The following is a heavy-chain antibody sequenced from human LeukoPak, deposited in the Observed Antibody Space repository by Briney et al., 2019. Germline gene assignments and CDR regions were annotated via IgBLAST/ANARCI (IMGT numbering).Heavy chain of an antibody. Sequence: GGSLRLSCAASGFTVINNYMSWARQAPGKGLEWVSVIYSGGSIYYADSVKGRFTISRDNSKNTLYLQMNSLRAEDTAVYYCARDRCGGDCGFDPWGQGTLVTVSS. CDR3: ARDRCGGDCGFDP. J-gene: IGHJ5*02. D-gene: IGHD2-21*02. V-gene: IGHV3-66*01. CDR1: GFTVINNY. CDR2: IYSGGSI.